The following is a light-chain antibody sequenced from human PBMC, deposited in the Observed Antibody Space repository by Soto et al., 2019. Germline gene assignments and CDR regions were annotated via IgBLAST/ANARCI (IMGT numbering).Light chain of an antibody. CDR1: QTINNN. V-gene: IGKV3-15*01. Sequence: DIVMTQSPATLSMSPGERATLSCRASQTINNNLAWNQQKPGQAPRLLIYGESTRATGIPDRFSGSGSGTEFTLTISSLQSEDFAVYYCQQYDKWPWTFGQGTKVEIK. CDR2: GES. J-gene: IGKJ1*01. CDR3: QQYDKWPWT.